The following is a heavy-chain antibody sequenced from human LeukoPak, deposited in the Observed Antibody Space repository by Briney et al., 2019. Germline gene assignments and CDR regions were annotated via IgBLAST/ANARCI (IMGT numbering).Heavy chain of an antibody. CDR3: ARRPIMYYDSSGHNDAFDI. CDR1: GYTSTSYY. D-gene: IGHD3-22*01. V-gene: IGHV1-46*01. CDR2: IKPSGGST. J-gene: IGHJ3*02. Sequence: ASVKVSCKASGYTSTSYYMQWVRQAPGQGLEWMGVIKPSGGSTGYAQKFQGRVTMTRDTSTSTVYMELSSLRSEDTAVYYCARRPIMYYDSSGHNDAFDIWGQGTMVTVSS.